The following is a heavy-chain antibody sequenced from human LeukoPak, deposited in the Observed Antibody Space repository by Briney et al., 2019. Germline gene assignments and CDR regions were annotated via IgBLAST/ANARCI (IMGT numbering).Heavy chain of an antibody. Sequence: GGSLRLSCAASGFTFSSYWMSWVRQAPGKGLEWVANIKQDGSEKYYVDSVKGRFTTSRDNAKNSLYLQMNSLRAEDTAVYYCARDYSSGWYDYWGQGTLVTVSS. J-gene: IGHJ4*02. CDR2: IKQDGSEK. CDR3: ARDYSSGWYDY. V-gene: IGHV3-7*03. D-gene: IGHD6-19*01. CDR1: GFTFSSYW.